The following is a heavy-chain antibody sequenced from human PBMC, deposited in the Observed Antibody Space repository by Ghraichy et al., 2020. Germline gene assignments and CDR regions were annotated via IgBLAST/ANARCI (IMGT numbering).Heavy chain of an antibody. CDR2: TSYSGTS. J-gene: IGHJ4*02. V-gene: IGHV4-59*08. CDR3: ASETVAGTLDY. D-gene: IGHD6-19*01. Sequence: SETLSLTCTVSGASISDYYWNWVRQAPGKGLEWIASTSYSGTSTYNPSLRGRVIISVDRSKNQFSLRVTSVSDADTAVYFCASETVAGTLDYWGQGTLVTVSS. CDR1: GASISDYY.